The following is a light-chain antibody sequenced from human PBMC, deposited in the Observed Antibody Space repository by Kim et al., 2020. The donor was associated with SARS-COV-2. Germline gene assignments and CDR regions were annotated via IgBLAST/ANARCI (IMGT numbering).Light chain of an antibody. CDR3: QQSNRTPLT. V-gene: IGKV1-39*01. J-gene: IGKJ4*01. CDR1: QSIRTN. CDR2: VAS. Sequence: SASVGDRVTITCRASQSIRTNLNWYQQKSGKAPKLLIYVASSVQGGVPSRFSGSGSGTDFTLTISSLQPEDSATYYCQQSNRTPLTFGGGTRVEI.